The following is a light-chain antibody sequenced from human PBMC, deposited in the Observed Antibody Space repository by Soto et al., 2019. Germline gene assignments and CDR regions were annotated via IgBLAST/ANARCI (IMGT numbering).Light chain of an antibody. CDR2: AAS. Sequence: DIQITQSPSTLSASVGDRATITCRASQSISSWLAWYQQKPGKAPKLLMYAASTLESGVPSRFSGTVSGTDFTLTISSLQPEDSATYYCQPCYATPLTVGGGTKVDIK. CDR3: QPCYATPLT. V-gene: IGKV1-5*01. J-gene: IGKJ4*01. CDR1: QSISSW.